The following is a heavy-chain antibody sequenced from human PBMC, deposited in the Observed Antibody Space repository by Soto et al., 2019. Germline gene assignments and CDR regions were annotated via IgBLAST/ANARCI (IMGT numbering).Heavy chain of an antibody. D-gene: IGHD2-15*01. CDR2: ISAYNGNT. V-gene: IGHV1-18*01. J-gene: IGHJ6*02. CDR1: GYTFTSYG. Sequence: GASVKVSCKASGYTFTSYGISWVRQAPGQGLEWMGWISAYNGNTNYAQKLQGRVTMTTDTSTSTAYMELRSLRSDDTAVYYCARDQDIVVVVTDYYYYGMDVWGQGTTVTVSS. CDR3: ARDQDIVVVVTDYYYYGMDV.